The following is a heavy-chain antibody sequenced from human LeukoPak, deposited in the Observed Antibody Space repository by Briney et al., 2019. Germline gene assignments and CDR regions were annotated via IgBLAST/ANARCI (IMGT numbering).Heavy chain of an antibody. V-gene: IGHV4-59*08. Sequence: PSETLSLTCTVSGGFISSYYWSWIRQPPGKGLEWIGYIYYSGSTNYNPSLKSRVTISVDTSKNQFSLKLSSVTAADTAVYYCARAPYDYWGQGTLVTVSS. CDR3: ARAPYDY. J-gene: IGHJ4*02. CDR1: GGFISSYY. CDR2: IYYSGST.